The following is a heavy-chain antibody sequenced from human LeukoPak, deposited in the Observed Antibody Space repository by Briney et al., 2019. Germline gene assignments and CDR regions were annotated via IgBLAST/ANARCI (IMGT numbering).Heavy chain of an antibody. V-gene: IGHV4-59*11. CDR1: GGSINSHY. Sequence: PSETLSLTCAVSGGSINSHYWSWVRQPPGKGLEWIGHIHHSGSTNYNPFLKSRVTISLDTSTNQFSLKLSSVTAADTAVYYCATYLEYYSDMGWFGPWGQGALVTVSS. J-gene: IGHJ5*02. D-gene: IGHD2/OR15-2a*01. CDR3: ATYLEYYSDMGWFGP. CDR2: IHHSGST.